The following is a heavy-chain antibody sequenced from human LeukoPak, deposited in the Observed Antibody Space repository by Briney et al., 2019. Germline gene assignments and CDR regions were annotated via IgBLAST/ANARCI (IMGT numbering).Heavy chain of an antibody. CDR3: AKDAQRGLDYSNSLEY. CDR1: GFTFSHFG. Sequence: PGGSLILSCAASGFTFSHFGMHWVRQSPGKGREWLADIWKDGSNEYYADSVKGRFTISRDNSKNTVSLQMNRLRDEDTAVYYCAKDAQRGLDYSNSLEYWGQGTLVTVSS. CDR2: IWKDGSNE. V-gene: IGHV3-33*06. D-gene: IGHD4-11*01. J-gene: IGHJ4*02.